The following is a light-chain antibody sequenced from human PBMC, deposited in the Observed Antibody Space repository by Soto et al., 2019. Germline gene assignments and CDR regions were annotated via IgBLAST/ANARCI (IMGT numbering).Light chain of an antibody. CDR1: SSDIGGYNY. J-gene: IGLJ7*01. CDR2: EVS. V-gene: IGLV2-8*01. Sequence: QSALTQPPSASGSPGQSVTISCTGTSSDIGGYNYVSWYQQYPGKAPKLMIYEVSKRPSGVPDRFSGSKSGNTASLTVSGLQAEDEADYYCSSYAGSNNPYVFGPGTQLTVL. CDR3: SSYAGSNNPYV.